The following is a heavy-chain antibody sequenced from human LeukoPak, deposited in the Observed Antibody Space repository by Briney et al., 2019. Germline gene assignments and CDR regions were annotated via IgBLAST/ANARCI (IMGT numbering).Heavy chain of an antibody. V-gene: IGHV3-21*01. CDR3: ARVPGGVFYYMDV. Sequence: GGSLRLSCAASGFTFSSYSMNWVRQAPGKGLEWVSSISSSSSYIYYADSVKGRFTISRDNAKNSLHLQMNSLRAEDTAVYYCARVPGGVFYYMDVWGKGTTVTVSS. CDR1: GFTFSSYS. CDR2: ISSSSSYI. J-gene: IGHJ6*03. D-gene: IGHD3-16*01.